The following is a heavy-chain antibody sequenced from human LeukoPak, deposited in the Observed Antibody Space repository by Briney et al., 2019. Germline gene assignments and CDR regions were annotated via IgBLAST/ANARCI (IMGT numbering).Heavy chain of an antibody. CDR2: IYYSGST. D-gene: IGHD3-10*01. CDR1: GGSISSYY. CDR3: ARDRGGLGY. Sequence: PSETLSLTCTVSGGSISSYYWSWIRQPPGKGLEWIGYIYYSGSTNYNPSLKSRVTISVDTSKNQFSLKLSSVTAADTAVYYCARDRGGLGYWGQGTLVTVCS. J-gene: IGHJ4*02. V-gene: IGHV4-59*01.